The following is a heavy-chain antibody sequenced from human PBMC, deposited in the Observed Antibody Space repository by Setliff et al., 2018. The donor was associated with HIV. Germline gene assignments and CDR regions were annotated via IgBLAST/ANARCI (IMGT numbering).Heavy chain of an antibody. V-gene: IGHV3-74*01. CDR3: ARELPGPPGALDI. D-gene: IGHD7-27*01. CDR1: GFTFNTYW. CDR2: SNSDGSST. Sequence: GGSLRLSCSASGFTFNTYWMHWVRQAPGKGLVWVSHSNSDGSSTTYADSVKGRFTISRDNAKNTLYLQMNSLRAEDTAVYFCARELPGPPGALDIWGHGTMVTVSS. J-gene: IGHJ3*02.